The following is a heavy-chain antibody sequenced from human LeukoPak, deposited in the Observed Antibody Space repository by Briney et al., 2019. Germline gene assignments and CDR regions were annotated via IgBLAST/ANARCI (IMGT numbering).Heavy chain of an antibody. CDR1: GFTFSRYA. D-gene: IGHD5-18*01. J-gene: IGHJ3*02. Sequence: GGSPRLSCAASGFTFSRYAMSWVRQAPGKGLEWVSAISGSGGSTYYADSVKGRFTISRDNSKNTLYLQMNSLRAEDTAVYYCAKDRAGYSYGYLNDAFDIWGQGTMVTVSS. V-gene: IGHV3-23*01. CDR2: ISGSGGST. CDR3: AKDRAGYSYGYLNDAFDI.